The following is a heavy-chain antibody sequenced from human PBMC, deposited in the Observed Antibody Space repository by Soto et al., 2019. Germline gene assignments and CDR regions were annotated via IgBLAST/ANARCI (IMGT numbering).Heavy chain of an antibody. CDR2: LNPRNGQT. Sequence: ASVKVSCKTSGYNLSAYYFNWVRQAAGQGPEWMGWLNPRNGQTGYVQKFRGRVTMTRDTSIATVYLELSRLTYEDTAIYFCARETDTSMVDYWGQGTLVTVSS. V-gene: IGHV1-8*01. D-gene: IGHD5-18*01. J-gene: IGHJ4*02. CDR3: ARETDTSMVDY. CDR1: GYNLSAYY.